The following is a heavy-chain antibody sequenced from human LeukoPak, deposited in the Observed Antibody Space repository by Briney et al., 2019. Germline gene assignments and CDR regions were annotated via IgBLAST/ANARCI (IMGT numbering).Heavy chain of an antibody. Sequence: PGGSLRLSCAASGFTFSSYGMHWVRQAPGKGLEWVAVIWYDGSNKYYADSVKGRFTISRDNSKNTLYLQMNSLRAEDTAVHYCARGLDSSNGMDVWGKGTTVTVSS. CDR3: ARGLDSSNGMDV. J-gene: IGHJ6*04. CDR1: GFTFSSYG. D-gene: IGHD2-2*03. CDR2: IWYDGSNK. V-gene: IGHV3-33*01.